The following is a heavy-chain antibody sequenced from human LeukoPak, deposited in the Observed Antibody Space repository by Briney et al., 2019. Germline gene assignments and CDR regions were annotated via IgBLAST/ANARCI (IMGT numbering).Heavy chain of an antibody. CDR2: IYYSGST. Sequence: SETLSLNCTVSGGSISTYYWSWIRQPPGKGLELIGYIYYSGSTYYSPSLKSRVTISVDTSKNQFSLKLSSVTAADTAVYYCARQSYSSSWYFFDYWGQGTLVTVSS. CDR3: ARQSYSSSWYFFDY. CDR1: GGSISTYY. J-gene: IGHJ4*02. D-gene: IGHD6-13*01. V-gene: IGHV4-59*08.